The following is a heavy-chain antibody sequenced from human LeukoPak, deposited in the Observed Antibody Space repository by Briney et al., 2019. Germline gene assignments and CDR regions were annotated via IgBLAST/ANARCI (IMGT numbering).Heavy chain of an antibody. CDR3: ARATFWSGYSRLYYYGMDV. D-gene: IGHD3-3*01. CDR1: GGSTSSSSYC. V-gene: IGHV4-39*07. J-gene: IGHJ6*02. CDR2: IYYSGST. Sequence: PSETLSLTCTVSGGSTSSSSYCWGWIRQPPGKGLEWIGSIYYSGSTYYNPSLKSRVTISVDTSKNQFSLKLSSVTAADTAVYYCARATFWSGYSRLYYYGMDVWGQGTTVTVSS.